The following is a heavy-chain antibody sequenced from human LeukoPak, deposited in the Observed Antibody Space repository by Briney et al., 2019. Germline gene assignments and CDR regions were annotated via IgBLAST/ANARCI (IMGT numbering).Heavy chain of an antibody. D-gene: IGHD3-16*01. J-gene: IGHJ5*02. V-gene: IGHV4-31*03. Sequence: SETLSLTCTVSGGSISSSSYYWGRIRQHPGKGLEWTGYMYYSGSTYYNPSLKSRVTISVDTSKNQFSLKLSSVTAADTAVYYCARGPAPRYDIRVSIPGGTFDPWGQGTLVTVSS. CDR2: MYYSGST. CDR3: ARGPAPRYDIRVSIPGGTFDP. CDR1: GGSISSSSYY.